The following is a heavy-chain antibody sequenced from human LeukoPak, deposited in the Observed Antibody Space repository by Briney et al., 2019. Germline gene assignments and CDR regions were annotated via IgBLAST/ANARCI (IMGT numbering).Heavy chain of an antibody. V-gene: IGHV5-51*01. J-gene: IGHJ4*02. Sequence: GESLKISCKGSGYSFTNYWIGWVRQMPGKGLEWIGIIYPDDFDTRYSPSFQGQVTISADKSFTTAYLQWSSLKASDTAMYYCARVSGGKSDYWGQGTLVTVSS. CDR3: ARVSGGKSDY. CDR1: GYSFTNYW. D-gene: IGHD2-15*01. CDR2: IYPDDFDT.